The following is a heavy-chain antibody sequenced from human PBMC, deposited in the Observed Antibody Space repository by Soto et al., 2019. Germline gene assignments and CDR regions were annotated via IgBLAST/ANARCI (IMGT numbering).Heavy chain of an antibody. D-gene: IGHD3-10*01. CDR2: IYYSGST. CDR3: ARVASGVYEGHIDY. CDR1: GGSISSGGYY. V-gene: IGHV4-31*03. J-gene: IGHJ4*02. Sequence: SETLSLTCTVSGGSISSGGYYWSWIRQHPGKGLEWIGYIYYSGSTYYNPSLKSRVTISVDTSKNQFSLKLSSVTAADTAVYYCARVASGVYEGHIDYWGQGTLVTVSS.